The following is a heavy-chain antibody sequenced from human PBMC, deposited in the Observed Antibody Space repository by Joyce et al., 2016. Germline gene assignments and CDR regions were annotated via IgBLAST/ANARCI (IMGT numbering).Heavy chain of an antibody. V-gene: IGHV3-48*02. Sequence: EVQLVESGGGLVQPGGSLRLFCAASGFSFNTYSINWVRQAPGKGLELLSDIRAISGTIYYADSVKGRFTISRDNAKNSVYLQMNSLRDEDTAVYYCARVGRTGYTCDYWGQGTLVTVSS. CDR3: ARVGRTGYTCDY. J-gene: IGHJ4*02. CDR2: IRAISGTI. D-gene: IGHD5-24*01. CDR1: GFSFNTYS.